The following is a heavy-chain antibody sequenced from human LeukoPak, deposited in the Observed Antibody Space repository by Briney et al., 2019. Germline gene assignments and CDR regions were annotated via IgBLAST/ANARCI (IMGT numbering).Heavy chain of an antibody. D-gene: IGHD1-26*01. CDR3: ARAHEGGVGATLRY. Sequence: SETLSLTCTVSGYSISSGYYWGWIRQPPGKGLEWIGNIYHGGSTYYNPSLKSRVTISVDTSKNQFSLKLNSVTAADTAVYYCARAHEGGVGATLRYWGQGTLVTVSS. CDR2: IYHGGST. CDR1: GYSISSGYY. J-gene: IGHJ4*02. V-gene: IGHV4-38-2*02.